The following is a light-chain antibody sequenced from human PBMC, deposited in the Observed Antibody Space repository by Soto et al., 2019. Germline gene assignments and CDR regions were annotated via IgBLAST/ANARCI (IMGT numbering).Light chain of an antibody. CDR1: QGISSY. J-gene: IGKJ1*01. V-gene: IGKV1-27*01. CDR2: SAS. CDR3: MQSLQTPPWT. Sequence: DIQLTQSPSSLSASVGDRVTIACRVSQGISSYLNWYRQKPGKVPKLLIYSASNLQSGVPSRFSGSGSGTEFTLKISKVEAEDVGVYYCMQSLQTPPWTFGPGTKVDIK.